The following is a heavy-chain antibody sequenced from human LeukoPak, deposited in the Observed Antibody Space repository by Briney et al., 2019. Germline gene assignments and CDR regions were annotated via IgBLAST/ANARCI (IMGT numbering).Heavy chain of an antibody. CDR3: ASTGSYSLFDY. V-gene: IGHV1-46*01. J-gene: IGHJ4*02. Sequence: ASVKVSCKASGGTFSSYAISWVRQAPGQGLEWMGIINPSGGSTSYAQKFQGRVTMTRDTSTSTVYMELSSLRSEDTAVYYCASTGSYSLFDYWGQGTLVTVSS. CDR2: INPSGGST. D-gene: IGHD1-26*01. CDR1: GGTFSSYA.